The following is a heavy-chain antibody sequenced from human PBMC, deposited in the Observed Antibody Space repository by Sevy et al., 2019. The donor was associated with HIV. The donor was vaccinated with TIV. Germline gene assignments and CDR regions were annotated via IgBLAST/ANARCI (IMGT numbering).Heavy chain of an antibody. V-gene: IGHV3-23*01. CDR2: ISGGGGRT. Sequence: GRSLRLSCAASGFTFNNYAMSWVRQAPGKGLEGKGLEWVSTISGGGGRTYYADSVRGRFTIPRSNSKNTLYLQVNSLRVEDTAVYYCAKHYIHDISDGWYFDLWGRGTLVTVSS. J-gene: IGHJ2*01. CDR1: GFTFNNYA. CDR3: AKHYIHDISDGWYFDL. D-gene: IGHD4-4*01.